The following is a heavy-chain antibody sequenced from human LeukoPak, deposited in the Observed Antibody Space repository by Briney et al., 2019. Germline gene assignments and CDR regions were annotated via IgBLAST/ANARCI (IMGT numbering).Heavy chain of an antibody. Sequence: SETLSLTCAVYGGSFSGYYWSWIRQPPGKGLEWIGEINHSGSTNYNPSLKSRVTISVDTSKNQFSLKLSSVTAADTAVYYCARGPGYCSSTSCFDYYYYYMDVWGKGTTVTVSS. D-gene: IGHD2-2*01. CDR1: GGSFSGYY. V-gene: IGHV4-34*01. J-gene: IGHJ6*03. CDR2: INHSGST. CDR3: ARGPGYCSSTSCFDYYYYYMDV.